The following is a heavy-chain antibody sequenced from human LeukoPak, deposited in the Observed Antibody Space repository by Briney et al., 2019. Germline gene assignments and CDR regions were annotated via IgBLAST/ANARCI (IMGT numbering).Heavy chain of an antibody. J-gene: IGHJ4*02. D-gene: IGHD1-26*01. CDR3: ARWDSGSYFLDY. CDR1: GGSISTYY. Sequence: SETLSLTCTVSGGSISTYYWSWIRQPPGKGLEWIGYIYYSGSTNYNPSLKSRVTISVDTSKNQFSLKLNSVTAADTAVYYCARWDSGSYFLDYWGQGTLVTVSS. CDR2: IYYSGST. V-gene: IGHV4-59*01.